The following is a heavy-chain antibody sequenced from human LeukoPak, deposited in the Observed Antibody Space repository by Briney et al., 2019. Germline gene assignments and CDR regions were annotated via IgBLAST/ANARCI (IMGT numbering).Heavy chain of an antibody. D-gene: IGHD2-2*01. CDR2: ISSSSSYI. V-gene: IGHV3-21*01. J-gene: IGHJ5*02. CDR3: AAIRYCSSTSCYLP. Sequence: PGGSLRLSCAASGFTFSNYYMNWVRQAPGKGLEWVSSISSSSSYIYYADSVKGRFTISRDNAKYSLYLQMNSLRAEDTAVYYCAAIRYCSSTSCYLPWGQGTLVTVSS. CDR1: GFTFSNYY.